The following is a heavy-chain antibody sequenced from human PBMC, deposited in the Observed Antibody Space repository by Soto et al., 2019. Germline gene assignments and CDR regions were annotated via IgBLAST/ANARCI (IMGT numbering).Heavy chain of an antibody. CDR2: IFHSGST. V-gene: IGHV4-30-4*01. CDR1: GGSISGGIYS. J-gene: IGHJ2*01. CDR3: AREIIPLTTEGYFDL. D-gene: IGHD4-17*01. Sequence: QVQLQESGPGLVKPSETLSLTCTVSGGSISGGIYSWRWVRQSPGKGLEWIGYIFHSGSTFYNPSLGSRVTISVDTSKNQCSLQLSSVTAADTAVYYCAREIIPLTTEGYFDLWGRGTLVTVSS.